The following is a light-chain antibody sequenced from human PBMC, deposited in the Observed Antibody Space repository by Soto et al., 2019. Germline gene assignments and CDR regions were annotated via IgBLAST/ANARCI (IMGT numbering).Light chain of an antibody. V-gene: IGLV1-40*01. CDR3: QSYDSRLSGYV. CDR2: GNS. CDR1: RTNIGAGYD. Sequence: SVLTQPPSVSGAPGQRVTISCTGSRTNIGAGYDVHWYQQLPGTAPKLLIHGNSNRPSGVPDRFSGSKSGTSASLAITGLQAEDDADYYCQSYDSRLSGYVVGTGTKLTVL. J-gene: IGLJ1*01.